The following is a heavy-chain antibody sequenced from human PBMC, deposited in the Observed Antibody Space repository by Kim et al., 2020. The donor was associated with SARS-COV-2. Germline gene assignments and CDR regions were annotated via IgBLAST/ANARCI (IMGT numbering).Heavy chain of an antibody. V-gene: IGHV3-53*01. D-gene: IGHD6-13*01. CDR2: IYSGGST. CDR3: ARGAAAYDY. CDR1: GFTVSSNY. Sequence: GGSLRLSCAVSGFTVSSNYMSWVRQAPGKGLEWVSVIYSGGSTYFADSVKGRFTISRDNSKNTLYLQMNSLRAEDTAVYYWARGAAAYDYWGQGTLVTVSS. J-gene: IGHJ4*02.